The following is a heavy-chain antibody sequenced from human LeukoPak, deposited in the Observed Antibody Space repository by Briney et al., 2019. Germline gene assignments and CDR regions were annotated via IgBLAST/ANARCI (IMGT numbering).Heavy chain of an antibody. J-gene: IGHJ3*02. CDR3: VRHLSAGRPAFDI. V-gene: IGHV4-59*08. D-gene: IGHD1-14*01. Sequence: SETLSLTCTVSGSSISSYYWSWIRQPPGKGLEWIGYIDYSGSTNYNPSNYNPFLKSRVTISVDTSNIKFSLKLTSLTAADTAVYYCVRHLSAGRPAFDIWGQGTMVTVSS. CDR1: GSSISSYY. CDR2: IDYSGST.